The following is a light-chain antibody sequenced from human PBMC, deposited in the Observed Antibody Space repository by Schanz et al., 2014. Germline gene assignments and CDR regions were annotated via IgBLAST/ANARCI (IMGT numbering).Light chain of an antibody. CDR3: QQYHRYSRT. V-gene: IGKV1D-16*01. J-gene: IGKJ1*01. CDR2: PAS. Sequence: DIQMTQSPSSVSASIGDRVTITCRASQGLGTWVAWYQQKPGKAPKLLIYPASSSQSGVPSRFSGSGSGTEFTLTISSLQPDDFATYYCQQYHRYSRTFGQGTKVEVK. CDR1: QGLGTW.